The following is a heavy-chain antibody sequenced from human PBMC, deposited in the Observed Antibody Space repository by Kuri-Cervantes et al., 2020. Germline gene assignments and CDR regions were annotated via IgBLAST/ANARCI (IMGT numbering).Heavy chain of an antibody. Sequence: ASVKVSCKASGHTFTSYYMHWVRQAPGQGLEWMGIINPSGGSTSYAQKFQGRVTMTRDTSTSTVYMELSSLRSDDTAVYYCARSEMVAATLLDYWGQGTLVTVSS. CDR3: ARSEMVAATLLDY. D-gene: IGHD2-15*01. V-gene: IGHV1-46*01. J-gene: IGHJ4*02. CDR1: GHTFTSYY. CDR2: INPSGGST.